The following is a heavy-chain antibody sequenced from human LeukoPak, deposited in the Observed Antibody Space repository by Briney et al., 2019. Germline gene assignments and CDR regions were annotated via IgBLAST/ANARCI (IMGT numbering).Heavy chain of an antibody. Sequence: GGSLRLSCAASGFTFSAYSMNWVRQAPGKGLEWVSSISSSSVCINYADSVKGRFTISRDNAENSLYLQMNSLRAEDTAVYYCARVDYDVSTGYQNYFQYWGQGTLVTFSS. V-gene: IGHV3-21*01. J-gene: IGHJ4*02. CDR1: GFTFSAYS. D-gene: IGHD3-9*01. CDR3: ARVDYDVSTGYQNYFQY. CDR2: ISSSSVCI.